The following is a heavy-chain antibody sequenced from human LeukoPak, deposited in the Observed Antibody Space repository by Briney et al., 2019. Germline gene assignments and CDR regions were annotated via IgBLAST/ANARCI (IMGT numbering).Heavy chain of an antibody. CDR1: GGSISSSSYY. V-gene: IGHV4-39*07. Sequence: SETLSLTCTVSGGSISSSSYYWGWIRQPPGKGLEWIGSIYYSGSTYYNPSLKSRVTISVDTSKNQFSLKLSSVTAADTAVYYCARYYYDSSGYSYYFDYWGQGTLVTVSS. J-gene: IGHJ4*02. CDR3: ARYYYDSSGYSYYFDY. D-gene: IGHD3-22*01. CDR2: IYYSGST.